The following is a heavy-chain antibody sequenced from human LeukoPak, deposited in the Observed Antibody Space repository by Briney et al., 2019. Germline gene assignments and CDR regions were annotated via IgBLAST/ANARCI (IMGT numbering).Heavy chain of an antibody. J-gene: IGHJ3*02. Sequence: SETLSLTCTVSGGSISSYSWSWIRQPAGKGVEWIGRIFASGSTKYNPSLKSRVTMSVETSKNQFSLKLSPVTAADTAVYYCAREGSAFDIWGQGTMVTVSS. V-gene: IGHV4-4*07. CDR2: IFASGST. CDR3: AREGSAFDI. CDR1: GGSISSYS.